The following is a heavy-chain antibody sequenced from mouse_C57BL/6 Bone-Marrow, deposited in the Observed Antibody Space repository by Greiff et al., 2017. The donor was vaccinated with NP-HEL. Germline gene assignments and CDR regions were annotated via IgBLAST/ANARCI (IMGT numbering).Heavy chain of an antibody. D-gene: IGHD4-1*01. CDR2: IDPENGDT. V-gene: IGHV14-4*01. CDR3: TTPLNWDEDY. J-gene: IGHJ2*01. Sequence: EVQLQQSGAELVRPGASVKLSCTASGFNIKDDYMHWVKQRPEQGLEWIGWIDPENGDTEYASKFQGKATITADTASNTAYLQLSSLTSEDTAVYYCTTPLNWDEDYWGQGTTLTVSS. CDR1: GFNIKDDY.